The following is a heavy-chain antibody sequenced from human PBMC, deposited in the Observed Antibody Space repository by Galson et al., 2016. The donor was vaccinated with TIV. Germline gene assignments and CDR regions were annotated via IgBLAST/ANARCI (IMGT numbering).Heavy chain of an antibody. J-gene: IGHJ4*02. CDR1: GFSFKTFG. D-gene: IGHD3-22*01. V-gene: IGHV3-30*03. CDR2: ITDDGSGD. Sequence: SLRLSCAASGFSFKTFGMHWVRQAPGKGLEWVAVITDDGSGDYYADSVKGRFTVSRDNYGNTLYLQMNSLRVGDTGVYYCARPFVADSRGYYGLGYCGLGTLVTVSS. CDR3: ARPFVADSRGYYGLGY.